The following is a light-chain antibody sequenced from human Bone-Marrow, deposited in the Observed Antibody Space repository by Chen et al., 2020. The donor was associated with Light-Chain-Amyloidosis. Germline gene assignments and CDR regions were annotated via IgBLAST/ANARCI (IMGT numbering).Light chain of an antibody. J-gene: IGLJ2*01. CDR2: DVS. CDR3: SSYTSSSTLV. CDR1: SSDVGAYNY. Sequence: QSALTQPASVSGSPGQSITLSCTGTSSDVGAYNYVSWYQQHPGKVPKVMIYDVSNRPSGVSNRFSGSKSGNTASLSISGLQAEDEAHYYCSSYTSSSTLVFGGGTKLTVL. V-gene: IGLV2-14*03.